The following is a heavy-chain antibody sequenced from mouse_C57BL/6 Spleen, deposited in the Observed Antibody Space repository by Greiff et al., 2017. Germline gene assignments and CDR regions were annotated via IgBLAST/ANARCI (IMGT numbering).Heavy chain of an antibody. J-gene: IGHJ2*01. V-gene: IGHV1-76*01. Sequence: QVQLQQSGAELVRPGASVKLSCKASGYTFTDYYINWVKQRPGQGLEWIARIYPGSGNTYYNEKFKGKATLTAEKSSSTAYMQLSSLTSEDSAVXFCARTSTGYWGQGTTLTVSS. CDR2: IYPGSGNT. CDR1: GYTFTDYY. CDR3: ARTSTGY.